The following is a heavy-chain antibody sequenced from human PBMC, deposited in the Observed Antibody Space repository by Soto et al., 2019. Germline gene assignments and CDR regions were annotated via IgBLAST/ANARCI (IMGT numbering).Heavy chain of an antibody. J-gene: IGHJ5*02. CDR3: AKDNCISSSCYRLYNWFDP. Sequence: QVQLVESGGGVVQPGRSLRLSCVASGFTFSSYGMHWVRQSPSKGLEWVAGIAYDGSNKYYADSVKGRFNISRDNSQNKQYLQMNSLRGEDTAVYYCAKDNCISSSCYRLYNWFDPWGQGTRVTVSS. CDR1: GFTFSSYG. D-gene: IGHD2-2*01. CDR2: IAYDGSNK. V-gene: IGHV3-30*18.